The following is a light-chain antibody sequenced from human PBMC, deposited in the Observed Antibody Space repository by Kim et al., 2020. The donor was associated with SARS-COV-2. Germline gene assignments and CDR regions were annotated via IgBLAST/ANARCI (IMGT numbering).Light chain of an antibody. Sequence: VSPGEGVTLACRASQSVDSNLAWYQQKPGQAPRLLIYGASNRATGIPARFRGSGSETEFTLTISSLQSEDVAVYYCQQYNSWPPLTFGGGTKVEIK. CDR1: QSVDSN. J-gene: IGKJ4*01. CDR3: QQYNSWPPLT. V-gene: IGKV3-15*01. CDR2: GAS.